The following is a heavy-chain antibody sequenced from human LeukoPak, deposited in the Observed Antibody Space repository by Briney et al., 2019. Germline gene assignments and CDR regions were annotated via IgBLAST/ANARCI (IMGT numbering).Heavy chain of an antibody. D-gene: IGHD2-15*01. CDR2: ISGSGGTT. J-gene: IGHJ6*02. V-gene: IGHV3-23*01. CDR3: AKMFSFYYHGMDV. Sequence: GGSLRLSCAASGFTFSSYAMSWVRQAPGKGLEWVSAISGSGGTTYYADSVKGRFTISRDNSKKTLYLQMNSLGAEDTAVYYCAKMFSFYYHGMDVWGQGTTVTVSS. CDR1: GFTFSSYA.